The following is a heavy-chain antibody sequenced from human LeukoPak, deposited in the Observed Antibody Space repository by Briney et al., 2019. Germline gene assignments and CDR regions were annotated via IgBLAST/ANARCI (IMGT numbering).Heavy chain of an antibody. CDR3: ARQGTGTTLMSDY. Sequence: GESLKISCRGPGYKFSSYWIGWVRQMPGKGLEWMGIIYPGDSDTRYSPSFQGQVTISADKSISTAYLQWSSLKASDTAMYYCARQGTGTTLMSDYWGQGTLVTVSS. D-gene: IGHD1-1*01. V-gene: IGHV5-51*01. J-gene: IGHJ4*02. CDR1: GYKFSSYW. CDR2: IYPGDSDT.